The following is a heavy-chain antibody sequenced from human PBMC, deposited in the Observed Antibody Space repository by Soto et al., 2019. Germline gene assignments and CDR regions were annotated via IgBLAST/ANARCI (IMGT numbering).Heavy chain of an antibody. CDR1: GYTFTNYD. J-gene: IGHJ5*02. D-gene: IGHD1-26*01. CDR2: MTTNSGNT. Sequence: QVQLVQSGAEMKKPGASVKVSCKASGYTFTNYDINWVRQAPGQGLEWLGWMTTNSGNTGYAQKFQGRVTLTMDTPISTADMGLSSLRSDDTAVYYWARTTYEVGAFHLWGPGTRVSVSS. V-gene: IGHV1-8*01. CDR3: ARTTYEVGAFHL.